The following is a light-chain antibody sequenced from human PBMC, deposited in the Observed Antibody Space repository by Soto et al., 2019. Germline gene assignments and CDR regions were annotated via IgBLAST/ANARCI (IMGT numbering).Light chain of an antibody. CDR2: SAS. Sequence: DIQMTQSPSTLSASVGDRVTINCRASQGISNYLAWYLQKPGKAPKLLIYSASTLQSGVPSRFSGSRSGPEYTLTISSLQPEDFATYYCQQLNSYPYTFAQGTKVDI. CDR3: QQLNSYPYT. J-gene: IGKJ2*01. V-gene: IGKV1-9*01. CDR1: QGISNY.